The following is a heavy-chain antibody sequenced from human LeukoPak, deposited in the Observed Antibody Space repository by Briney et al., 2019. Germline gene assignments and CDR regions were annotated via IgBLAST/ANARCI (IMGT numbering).Heavy chain of an antibody. CDR1: GFNFGSYS. CDR3: TRDPIMGVPDYFDY. CDR2: MSIDGNIK. V-gene: IGHV3-30*04. Sequence: GGSLRLSCAASGFNFGSYSMTWVRQAPGKGLEWVAVMSIDGNIKLYADSVRGRFTISRDNSRNTLYLQLNSLRAEDTAVYYCTRDPIMGVPDYFDYWGQGTLVAVSS. D-gene: IGHD1-26*01. J-gene: IGHJ4*02.